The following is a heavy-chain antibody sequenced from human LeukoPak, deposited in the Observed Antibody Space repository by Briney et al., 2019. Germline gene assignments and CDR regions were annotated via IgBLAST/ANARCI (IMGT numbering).Heavy chain of an antibody. CDR2: IYYSGST. CDR1: GGSISSYY. D-gene: IGHD6-13*01. Sequence: SETLSLTCTVSGGSISSYYWSWIRQPPGKGLEWIGYIYYSGSTNYNPSLKSRVTISVDTSKNQFSLKLSSVTAADTAVYYCARDLLQQLRGRYRNWFDPWGQGTLVTVSS. J-gene: IGHJ5*02. V-gene: IGHV4-59*12. CDR3: ARDLLQQLRGRYRNWFDP.